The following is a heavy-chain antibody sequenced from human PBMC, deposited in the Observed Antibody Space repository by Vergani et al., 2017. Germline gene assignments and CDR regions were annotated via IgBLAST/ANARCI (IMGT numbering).Heavy chain of an antibody. D-gene: IGHD3-22*01. Sequence: QVQLVQSGAEVKKPGASVKVSCTASGYTFTGYYIQWVRQAPGQGLEWMGIINPSGGSTSYAQKFPGRVTMTRDTSTSTGYMELISLRSEDTAVYYCASYYYDSSGYYVAGDAFDIWGQGTMVTVSS. CDR2: INPSGGST. V-gene: IGHV1-46*01. CDR3: ASYYYDSSGYYVAGDAFDI. CDR1: GYTFTGYY. J-gene: IGHJ3*02.